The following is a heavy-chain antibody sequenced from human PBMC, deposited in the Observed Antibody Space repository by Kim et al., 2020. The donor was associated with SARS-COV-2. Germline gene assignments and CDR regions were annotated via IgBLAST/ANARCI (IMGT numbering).Heavy chain of an antibody. V-gene: IGHV1-2*04. Sequence: ASVKVSCKASGYTFTDYYMHWVRQAPGQGLEWMGWINPNSGGTNYAQKFQGWVTMTRDTSISTAYMELSRLRSDDTAVYYCARGQYYDILTGYYTDNWFDPWGQGTLVTVSS. J-gene: IGHJ5*02. CDR2: INPNSGGT. CDR1: GYTFTDYY. D-gene: IGHD3-9*01. CDR3: ARGQYYDILTGYYTDNWFDP.